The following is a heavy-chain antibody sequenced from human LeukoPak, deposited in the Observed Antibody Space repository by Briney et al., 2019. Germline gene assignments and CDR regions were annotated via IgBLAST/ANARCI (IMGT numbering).Heavy chain of an antibody. J-gene: IGHJ5*02. D-gene: IGHD3-22*01. CDR1: GGSISHSY. V-gene: IGHV4-59*01. CDR2: IHYSENT. Sequence: RPSETLSLTCIVSGGSISHSYWTWIRQPPGKGLEWIGYIHYSENTIYNPSLKSRVTISVDTSKKHFALKLSSVTAADTAVYYCATTAPLDSSGYLVSWGRGTLVTVSS. CDR3: ATTAPLDSSGYLVS.